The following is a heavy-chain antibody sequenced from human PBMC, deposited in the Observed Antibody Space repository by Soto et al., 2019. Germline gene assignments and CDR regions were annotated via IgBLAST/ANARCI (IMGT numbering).Heavy chain of an antibody. CDR1: GYTFTSYA. J-gene: IGHJ4*02. Sequence: GASVKVSCKASGYTFTSYAMHWVRQAPGQRLEWMGWINAGNGNTKYSQKFQGRVTITRGTSASTAYMELSSLRSEDTAVYYCARDLCGGDCYFFDYWGQGTLVTVSS. D-gene: IGHD2-21*02. CDR3: ARDLCGGDCYFFDY. V-gene: IGHV1-3*01. CDR2: INAGNGNT.